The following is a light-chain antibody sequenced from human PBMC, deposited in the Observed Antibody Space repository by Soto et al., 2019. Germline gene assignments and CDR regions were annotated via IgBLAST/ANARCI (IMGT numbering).Light chain of an antibody. J-gene: IGKJ5*01. CDR1: QSVSSSY. Sequence: IMLTQSPGTLSLSPGERVTLSCRASQSVSSSYLVWYQQKTGQAPRLLIYSASTRATGIPDRFSGSVSGTDFTLTISRLETDDFAVYSCQQFGTSPPAITFGQWTRL. CDR2: SAS. V-gene: IGKV3-20*01. CDR3: QQFGTSPPAIT.